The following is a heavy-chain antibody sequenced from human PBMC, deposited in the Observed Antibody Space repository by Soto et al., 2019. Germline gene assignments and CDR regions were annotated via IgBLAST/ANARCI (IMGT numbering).Heavy chain of an antibody. D-gene: IGHD5-18*01. CDR3: TRGVTAMVLGSRGAGMDV. J-gene: IGHJ6*02. CDR2: ISSSSDYI. V-gene: IGHV3-21*01. CDR1: GFTFSDYS. Sequence: EVQLVESGGGLVKPGGSLRLSCAAYGFTFSDYSMNWVRQGQGKGLEWVSSISSSSDYIFYADSVQGRFTISRDNAKNSLYMQMNSLRAEDTAVYYCTRGVTAMVLGSRGAGMDVWGQGTTVTVS.